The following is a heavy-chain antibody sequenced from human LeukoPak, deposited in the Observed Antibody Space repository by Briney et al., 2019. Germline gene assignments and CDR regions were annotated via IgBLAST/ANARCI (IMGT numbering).Heavy chain of an antibody. V-gene: IGHV1-69*04. J-gene: IGHJ4*02. D-gene: IGHD5-18*01. CDR3: ARGRGYSYGYPEDY. CDR2: IIPILGIA. CDR1: GGTFSSYA. Sequence: SVKVSCKASGGTFSSYAISWVRQAPGQGLEWMGRIIPILGIANYAQKFQGRVTITADKSTSTAYMELSSLRSEDTAVYYCARGRGYSYGYPEDYWGQGTLVTVSS.